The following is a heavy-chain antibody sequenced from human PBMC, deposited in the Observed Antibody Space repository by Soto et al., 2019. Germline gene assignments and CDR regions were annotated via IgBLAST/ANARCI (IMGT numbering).Heavy chain of an antibody. CDR2: IYPGDSDT. CDR3: ARDTFSGDSSGPHY. CDR1: GYSFSRYW. J-gene: IGHJ4*02. D-gene: IGHD3-22*01. Sequence: GESLKISCKGSGYSFSRYWIAWVRQTPGKGLEWMGLIYPGDSDTRYSPSFQGQVTISADKSITTAYLQWCSLKASDTAIYYCARDTFSGDSSGPHYWGQGTLVTVSS. V-gene: IGHV5-51*01.